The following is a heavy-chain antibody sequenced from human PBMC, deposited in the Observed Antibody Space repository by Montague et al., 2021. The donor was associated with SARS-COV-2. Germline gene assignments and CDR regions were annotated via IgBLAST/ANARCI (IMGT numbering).Heavy chain of an antibody. CDR1: GGSMNLYY. J-gene: IGHJ2*01. D-gene: IGHD6-19*01. CDR2: FYPSGST. V-gene: IGHV4-4*07. CDR3: ARGSGWYKYWYFDL. Sequence: SETLSLTCNVSGGSMNLYYWTWVRQPAGKGLEWIGRFYPSGSTNYNPSLKSRVTISIDTSKNRFSLKLSSVTAADTAVYYCARGSGWYKYWYFDLWGRGTLVTVSS.